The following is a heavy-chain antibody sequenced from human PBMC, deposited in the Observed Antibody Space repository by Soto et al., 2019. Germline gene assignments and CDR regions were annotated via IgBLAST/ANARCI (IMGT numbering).Heavy chain of an antibody. CDR2: IWYDGSNK. CDR1: GFTFSSYG. CDR3: ARDSPYNWNHLRNWFDP. V-gene: IGHV3-33*01. D-gene: IGHD1-20*01. Sequence: GGSLRLSCAASGFTFSSYGMHWVRQAPGKGLEWVAVIWYDGSNKYYADSVKGRFTISRDNSKNTLYLQMNSLGAEDTAVYYCARDSPYNWNHLRNWFDPWGQGTLVTVSS. J-gene: IGHJ5*02.